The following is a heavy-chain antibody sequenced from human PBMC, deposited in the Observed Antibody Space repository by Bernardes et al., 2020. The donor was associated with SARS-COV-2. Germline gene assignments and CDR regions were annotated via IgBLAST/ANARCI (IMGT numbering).Heavy chain of an antibody. CDR1: GGTFSSYA. CDR2: IIPIFGTA. D-gene: IGHD3-9*01. J-gene: IGHJ6*02. CDR3: ARDGGTYYDILTGYPAYYYGMDV. V-gene: IGHV1-69*13. Sequence: SVKVSCQASGGTFSSYAISWVRQAPGQGLEWMGRIIPIFGTATYAQKFQGRVTITADESTSTAYMELSSLRSEDTAVYYCARDGGTYYDILTGYPAYYYGMDVWGQGTTVTVSS.